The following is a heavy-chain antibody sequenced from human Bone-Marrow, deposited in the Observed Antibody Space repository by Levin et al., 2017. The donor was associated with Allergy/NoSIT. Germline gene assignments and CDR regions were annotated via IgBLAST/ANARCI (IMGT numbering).Heavy chain of an antibody. CDR2: VKQDESEK. V-gene: IGHV3-7*03. D-gene: IGHD2-15*01. CDR1: GFTFNNYW. Sequence: LSLTCAASGFTFNNYWMNWVRQAAGKGLEWVANVKQDESEKHYVDSVKGRFTISRDNAKNSLYLQMNSLRAEDTAIYYCARGYCSGGRCYGAPDYWGRGTLVTVSS. CDR3: ARGYCSGGRCYGAPDY. J-gene: IGHJ4*02.